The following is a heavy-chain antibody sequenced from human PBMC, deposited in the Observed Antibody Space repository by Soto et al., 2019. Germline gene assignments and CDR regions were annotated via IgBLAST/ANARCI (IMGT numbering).Heavy chain of an antibody. CDR2: ISPYNGDT. Sequence: GASVKVSCKASGYSFSSYGITCVRQAPGQGLEWLGWISPYNGDTKYAQRLQGRVTMTTDTSTRTAYMDIRGLRSDDTAIYYCARGGYYDSSGARNYHYYGMDVWGQGTTVTVSS. CDR3: ARGGYYDSSGARNYHYYGMDV. J-gene: IGHJ6*02. D-gene: IGHD3-22*01. V-gene: IGHV1-18*01. CDR1: GYSFSSYG.